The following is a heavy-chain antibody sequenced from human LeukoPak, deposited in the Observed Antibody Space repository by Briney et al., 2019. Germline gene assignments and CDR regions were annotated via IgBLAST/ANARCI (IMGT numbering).Heavy chain of an antibody. CDR2: IYNTGNT. Sequence: SQTLSLTCSVSGASIKSGNYYWSWIRQPAGTGLEWIGRIYNTGNTNYNPSVNSRVSMSLDTSKNRFSLRLRSVTAADTAVYYCARRVIVPSGYFFDYWGQGTLVTVSS. CDR3: ARRVIVPSGYFFDY. J-gene: IGHJ4*02. CDR1: GASIKSGNYY. D-gene: IGHD3-22*01. V-gene: IGHV4-61*02.